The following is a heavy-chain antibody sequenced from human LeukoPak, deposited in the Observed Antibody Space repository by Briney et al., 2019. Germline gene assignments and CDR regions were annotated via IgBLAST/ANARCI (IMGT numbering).Heavy chain of an antibody. J-gene: IGHJ5*02. CDR3: ARVEGYYYWFGP. D-gene: IGHD2-8*01. Sequence: SQTLSLTCTVSGDSISSGDFYWSWIRQPPGKGREGIVYIYNSGSTYYNASLKSRLTISADTSKNQFSLKLNSVTAADTAVYYCARVEGYYYWFGPWGQGTLVTVSS. V-gene: IGHV4-30-4*01. CDR2: IYNSGST. CDR1: GDSISSGDFY.